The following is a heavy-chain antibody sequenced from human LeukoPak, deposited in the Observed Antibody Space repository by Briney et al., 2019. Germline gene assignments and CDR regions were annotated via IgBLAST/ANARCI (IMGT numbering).Heavy chain of an antibody. D-gene: IGHD6-13*01. J-gene: IGHJ4*02. CDR3: AKKGRDSSSWYYFDY. CDR1: GFTFTTYW. Sequence: GGSLTLSCATSGFTFTTYWMNWVRQAPGKGLEWVANIKQDGSEKYYVDSVKGRFTISRDNARNSLYLQMNSLRAEDTAVYYCAKKGRDSSSWYYFDYWGQGTLVTVSS. CDR2: IKQDGSEK. V-gene: IGHV3-7*03.